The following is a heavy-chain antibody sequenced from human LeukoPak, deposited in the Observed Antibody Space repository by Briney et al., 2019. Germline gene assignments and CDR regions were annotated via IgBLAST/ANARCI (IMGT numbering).Heavy chain of an antibody. Sequence: GGSLRLSCTGSEFTFSTYWMSWVRQAPGKGLEWVANIKQDGSEKYYVDCVKGRFTVSRDNAQNSLYLQMNSLRAEDTAVYYCARPRYFEGYYFDYWGQGTLVTVSS. CDR3: ARPRYFEGYYFDY. CDR1: EFTFSTYW. D-gene: IGHD3-9*01. J-gene: IGHJ4*02. CDR2: IKQDGSEK. V-gene: IGHV3-7*01.